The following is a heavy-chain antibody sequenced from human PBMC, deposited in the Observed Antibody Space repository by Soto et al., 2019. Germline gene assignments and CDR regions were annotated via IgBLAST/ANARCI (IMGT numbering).Heavy chain of an antibody. Sequence: EVQLLESGGGLVQPGGSLRLSCAASGFTFSSYAMSWVRQAPGKGLEWVSTIIGSGGSTYYADSVKGRFTISRDNSKNTLYLQMNSLRAEDTAVYYCAKDQVGGSYCDFDYWGQGTLVTVSS. V-gene: IGHV3-23*01. CDR3: AKDQVGGSYCDFDY. D-gene: IGHD1-26*01. CDR1: GFTFSSYA. CDR2: IIGSGGST. J-gene: IGHJ4*02.